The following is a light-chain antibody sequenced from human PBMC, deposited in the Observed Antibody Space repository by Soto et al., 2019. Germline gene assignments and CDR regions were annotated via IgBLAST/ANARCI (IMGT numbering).Light chain of an antibody. V-gene: IGLV3-21*04. CDR3: QGWDSSSGHYV. J-gene: IGLJ1*01. CDR1: NIGSKS. Sequence: SYELTQPPSVSVAPGKTARITCGGNNIGSKSVNWYQQKPGQAPVLVIYYDSDRPSGIPERFSGSNSGNTATLTISSVEAGDEADYYCQGWDSSSGHYVFGTGTKLTVL. CDR2: YDS.